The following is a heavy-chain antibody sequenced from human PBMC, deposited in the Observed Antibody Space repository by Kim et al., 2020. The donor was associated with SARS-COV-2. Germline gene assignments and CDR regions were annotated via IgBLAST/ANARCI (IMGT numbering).Heavy chain of an antibody. V-gene: IGHV4-30-4*01. CDR3: AREGYSSSSGPDKDYGMDV. D-gene: IGHD6-6*01. CDR2: IYYSGST. CDR1: GGSISSGDYY. Sequence: SETLSLTCTVSGGSISSGDYYWSWIRQPPGKGLEWIGYIYYSGSTYYNPSLKSRVTISVDTSKNQFSLKLSSVTAADTAVYYCAREGYSSSSGPDKDYGMDVWGQGTTVTVSS. J-gene: IGHJ6*02.